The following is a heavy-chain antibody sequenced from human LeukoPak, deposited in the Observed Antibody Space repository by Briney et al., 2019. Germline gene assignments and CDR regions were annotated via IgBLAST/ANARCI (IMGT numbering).Heavy chain of an antibody. V-gene: IGHV4-61*05. CDR1: GGSISSSSYY. CDR2: IYYSGST. Sequence: PSETLSLTCTVSGGSISSSSYYWSWIRQPPGKGLEWIGYIYYSGSTNYDPSLKSRVTISVDTSKNQFSLKLSSVTAAGTAVYYCARQAGGWFDPWGQGTLVTVSS. D-gene: IGHD3-10*01. J-gene: IGHJ5*02. CDR3: ARQAGGWFDP.